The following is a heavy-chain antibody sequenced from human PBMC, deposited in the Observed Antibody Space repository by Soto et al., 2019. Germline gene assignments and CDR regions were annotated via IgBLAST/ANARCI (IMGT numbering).Heavy chain of an antibody. CDR1: GASMTSTY. V-gene: IGHV4-4*07. D-gene: IGHD3-10*01. CDR3: VRVPERGHNIYSGIMDA. CDR2: IYTSGAT. Sequence: SETLSLTCSVSGASMTSTYWNWIRQPAGKGLEWIGRIYTSGATSYNPSLKSRVTVSIDTPKSQFSLKLSSVTAADTAIYYCVRVPERGHNIYSGIMDAWGQGTTVTVSS. J-gene: IGHJ6*02.